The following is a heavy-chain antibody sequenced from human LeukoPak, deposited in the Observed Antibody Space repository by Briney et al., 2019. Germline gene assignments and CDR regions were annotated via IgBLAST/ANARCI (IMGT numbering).Heavy chain of an antibody. D-gene: IGHD3/OR15-3a*01. J-gene: IGHJ6*03. Sequence: APVKVSCKASGYTFTSYDINWVRQATGQGLEWMGWMNPHSGNTDYAQKFQGRVTMTKNTSITTAYMELSSLRSEDTAAYYCARALSWTTESYYYMDVWGKGTTVTVSS. CDR2: MNPHSGNT. CDR1: GYTFTSYD. V-gene: IGHV1-8*01. CDR3: ARALSWTTESYYYMDV.